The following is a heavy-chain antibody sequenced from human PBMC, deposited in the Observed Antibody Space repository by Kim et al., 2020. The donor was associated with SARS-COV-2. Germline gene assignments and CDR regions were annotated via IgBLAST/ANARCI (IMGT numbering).Heavy chain of an antibody. CDR1: GYTFTDYH. CDR3: ARSGFNWGLDY. CDR2: INPNSGGT. Sequence: ASVKVSCKASGYTFTDYHIHWVRQAPGQGLEWMGWINPNSGGTNYAQKFQGRVTMTRDTSISTTYMELSRQGSDDTAVYYCARSGFNWGLDYWGHGTLVT. D-gene: IGHD7-27*01. V-gene: IGHV1-2*02. J-gene: IGHJ4*01.